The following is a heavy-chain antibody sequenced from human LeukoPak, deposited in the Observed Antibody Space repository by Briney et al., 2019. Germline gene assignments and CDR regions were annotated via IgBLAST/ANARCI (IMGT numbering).Heavy chain of an antibody. CDR1: GFTFTSSD. Sequence: GGSLRLSCAASGFTFTSSDMTWVRQSPGEGLEWVSLTYSGGDTYYADSAKGRFTISRDNSKNTPYLQMNSLRAEDTAMYYCATNSGSPGGYWGQGTLVTVSS. CDR3: ATNSGSPGGY. J-gene: IGHJ4*02. V-gene: IGHV3-66*01. D-gene: IGHD1-26*01. CDR2: TYSGGDT.